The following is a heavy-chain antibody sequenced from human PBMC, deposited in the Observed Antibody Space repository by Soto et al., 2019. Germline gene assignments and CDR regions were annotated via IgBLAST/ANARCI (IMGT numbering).Heavy chain of an antibody. D-gene: IGHD3-22*01. Sequence: SETLSLTCAVSGYSISSGYYWGWIRQPPGKGLEWIGSIYHSGSTYYNPPLKSRVTISVDTSKNQFSLKLSSVTAADTAVYYCARVQGDSSGYYFLDYWGQGTLVTVSS. CDR3: ARVQGDSSGYYFLDY. CDR1: GYSISSGYY. CDR2: IYHSGST. V-gene: IGHV4-38-2*01. J-gene: IGHJ4*02.